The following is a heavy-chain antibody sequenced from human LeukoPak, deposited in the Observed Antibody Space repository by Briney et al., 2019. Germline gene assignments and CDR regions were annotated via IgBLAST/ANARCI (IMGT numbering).Heavy chain of an antibody. V-gene: IGHV4-34*01. CDR2: INHSGST. D-gene: IGHD3-3*01. Sequence: SETLSLTCAVYGGSFSGYYWSWIRQPPGKGLEWIGEINHSGSTNHNPSLKSRVTISVDTSKNQFSLKLSSVTAADTAVYYCARGERRITIFGVVSIGGTFDYWGQGTLVTVSS. J-gene: IGHJ4*02. CDR1: GGSFSGYY. CDR3: ARGERRITIFGVVSIGGTFDY.